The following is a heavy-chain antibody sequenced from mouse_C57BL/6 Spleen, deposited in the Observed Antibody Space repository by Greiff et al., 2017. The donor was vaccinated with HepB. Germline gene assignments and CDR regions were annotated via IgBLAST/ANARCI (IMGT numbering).Heavy chain of an antibody. CDR2: IYPGDGDT. CDR1: GYAFSSYW. Sequence: QVQLQQSGAELVKPGASVKISCKASGYAFSSYWMNWVKQRPGKGLEWIGQIYPGDGDTNYNGKFKGKATLTADKSSSAAYMQPRSLTSEDSAVYVCAREERSYYDSSDGDWFAYWGQGTLVTVSA. V-gene: IGHV1-80*01. D-gene: IGHD1-1*01. CDR3: AREERSYYDSSDGDWFAY. J-gene: IGHJ3*01.